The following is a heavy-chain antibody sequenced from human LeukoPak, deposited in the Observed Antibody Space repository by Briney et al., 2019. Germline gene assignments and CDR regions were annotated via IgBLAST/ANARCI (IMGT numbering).Heavy chain of an antibody. V-gene: IGHV3-74*03. CDR3: ARDQGYCSGGSCWSNAFDI. D-gene: IGHD2-15*01. J-gene: IGHJ3*02. CDR1: GFTFSDYW. Sequence: GGSLRLSCAASGFTFSDYWMHWVRQAPGKGLVWVARINSDGSSTTYADSVKGRFTISRDNAKNTLYLRMNSLRGEDTAVYYCARDQGYCSGGSCWSNAFDIWGQGTMVTVSS. CDR2: INSDGSST.